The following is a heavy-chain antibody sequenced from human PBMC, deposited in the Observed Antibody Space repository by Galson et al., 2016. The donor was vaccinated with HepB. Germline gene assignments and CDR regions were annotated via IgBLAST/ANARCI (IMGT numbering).Heavy chain of an antibody. CDR1: GFTFSSYW. V-gene: IGHV3-74*01. D-gene: IGHD3-22*01. J-gene: IGHJ4*02. Sequence: SLRLSCAASGFTFSSYWVHWVRQAPGKGLVWVSRINSEGSSTTYADSVKGRFTISRDNAKNTMYLQMNSLRAEDTAVYYCARGGLSRYYYDNSGNTDWGQGILVTVSS. CDR2: INSEGSST. CDR3: ARGGLSRYYYDNSGNTD.